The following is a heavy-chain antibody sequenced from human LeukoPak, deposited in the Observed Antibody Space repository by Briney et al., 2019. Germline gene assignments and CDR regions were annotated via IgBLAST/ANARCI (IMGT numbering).Heavy chain of an antibody. D-gene: IGHD2-21*02. CDR3: ARGSAYCGGDCYIYYMDV. CDR2: SYTSGTT. J-gene: IGHJ6*03. Sequence: SETLSLTCTVSGGSISSYYWSWIRQPAGKGLEWIGRSYTSGTTNYNPSLKSRVTMSVDTSKNQFSLKLSSVTAADTAEYYCARGSAYCGGDCYIYYMDVWGKGTTVTVSS. V-gene: IGHV4-4*07. CDR1: GGSISSYY.